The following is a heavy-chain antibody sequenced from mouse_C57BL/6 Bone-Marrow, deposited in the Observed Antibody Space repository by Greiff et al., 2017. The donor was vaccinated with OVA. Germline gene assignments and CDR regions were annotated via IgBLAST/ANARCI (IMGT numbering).Heavy chain of an antibody. CDR2: ISSGGSYT. Sequence: EVKLVESGGDLVKPGGSLKLSCAASGFTFSSYGMSWVRQTPDKRLEWVATISSGGSYTYYPDRVKGRFTISRDNAKNTQYLQMSSLKSEDTAMYYCANWNYGYFDYWGQGTTLTVSS. D-gene: IGHD1-1*01. CDR1: GFTFSSYG. V-gene: IGHV5-6*01. CDR3: ANWNYGYFDY. J-gene: IGHJ2*01.